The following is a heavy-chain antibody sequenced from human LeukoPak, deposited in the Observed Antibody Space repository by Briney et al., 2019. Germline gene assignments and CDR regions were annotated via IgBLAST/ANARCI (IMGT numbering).Heavy chain of an antibody. CDR2: IYHSGST. J-gene: IGHJ4*02. CDR1: GGSISSGGYS. CDR3: ARDDSSGYCTLDY. D-gene: IGHD3-22*01. V-gene: IGHV4-30-2*01. Sequence: PSETLSLTCTVSGGSISSGGYSWSWIRQPPGKGLEWIGYIYHSGSTYYNPSLKSRVTISVDRSKNQFSLKLSSVTAADTAVYYCARDDSSGYCTLDYWGQGTLVTVSS.